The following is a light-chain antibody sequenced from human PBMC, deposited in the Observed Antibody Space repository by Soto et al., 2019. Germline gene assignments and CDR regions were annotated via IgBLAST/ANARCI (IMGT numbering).Light chain of an antibody. CDR3: QSYDSSLSGWV. CDR1: SSNIGAGYD. Sequence: QSALMQPPSVSGAPGQRVTISCTGSSSNIGAGYDVHWYQQLPGTAPKLLISGNSNRPSGVPDRFSGSKSGTSASLAITGLQAEDEADYYCQSYDSSLSGWVFGGGTKLTVL. V-gene: IGLV1-40*01. J-gene: IGLJ3*02. CDR2: GNS.